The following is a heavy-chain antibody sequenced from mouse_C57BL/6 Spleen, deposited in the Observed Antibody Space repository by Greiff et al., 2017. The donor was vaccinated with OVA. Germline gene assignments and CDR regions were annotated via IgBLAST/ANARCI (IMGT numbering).Heavy chain of an antibody. V-gene: IGHV5-4*03. CDR2: ISDGGSYT. CDR3: ARVMVTTYYAMDY. J-gene: IGHJ4*01. D-gene: IGHD2-3*01. CDR1: GFTFSSYA. Sequence: EVKVVESGGGLVKPGGSLKLSCAASGFTFSSYAMSWVRQTPEKRLEWVATISDGGSYTYYPDNVKGRFTISRDNAKNNLYLQMSHLKSEDTAMYYCARVMVTTYYAMDYWGQGTSVTVSS.